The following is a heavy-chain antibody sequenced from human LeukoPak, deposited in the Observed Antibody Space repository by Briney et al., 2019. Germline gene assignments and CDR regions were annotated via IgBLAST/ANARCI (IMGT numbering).Heavy chain of an antibody. J-gene: IGHJ4*02. CDR3: ARDLEGYSSSFDY. V-gene: IGHV3-21*01. CDR2: ISSSSSYI. CDR1: GFTFSSYS. Sequence: PGGSLRLSCAASGFTFSSYSMNWVRQAPGKGLEWVSSISSSSSYIYYADSVKGRFTISRDNAKNSLYLQMNSLRAKDTAVYYCARDLEGYSSSFDYWGQGTLVTVSS. D-gene: IGHD6-13*01.